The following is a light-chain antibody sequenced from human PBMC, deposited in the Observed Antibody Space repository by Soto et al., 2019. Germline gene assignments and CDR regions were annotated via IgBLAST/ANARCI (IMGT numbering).Light chain of an antibody. Sequence: SYELTQPPSVSVAPGQTARITCGGKNIGSKSVHWYQQKPGQAPVLVVSDNSDRPSGIPERFSGSNSGNTATLTISSVEAGDEADFYCQVWDTKSDLYVSGPGTKVTVL. J-gene: IGLJ1*01. V-gene: IGLV3-21*02. CDR3: QVWDTKSDLYV. CDR1: NIGSKS. CDR2: DNS.